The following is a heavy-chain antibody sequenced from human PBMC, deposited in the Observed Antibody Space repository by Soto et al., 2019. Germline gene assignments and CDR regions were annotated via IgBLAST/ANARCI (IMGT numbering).Heavy chain of an antibody. V-gene: IGHV1-2*02. D-gene: IGHD2-15*01. Sequence: GASVKVSCKASGCTFTGYYIHWVRQAPVQGLEWMGWVNPNSGGANYSQNFQGRVTMTRDTSITTAYMELSRLRSDDTAEYYCARGYGSGGTFYLSEAFDVWGQGPMVTVSS. J-gene: IGHJ3*01. CDR2: VNPNSGGA. CDR1: GCTFTGYY. CDR3: ARGYGSGGTFYLSEAFDV.